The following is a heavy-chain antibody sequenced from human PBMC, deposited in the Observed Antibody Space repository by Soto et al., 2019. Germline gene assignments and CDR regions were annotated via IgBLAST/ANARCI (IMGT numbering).Heavy chain of an antibody. D-gene: IGHD2-2*01. V-gene: IGHV4-34*01. CDR3: ARVVPAARCSSSWGDYYYYYMDV. J-gene: IGHJ6*03. CDR1: GGSFSGYY. CDR2: INHSGST. Sequence: SETLSLTCAVYGGSFSGYYWSWIRQPPGKGLEWIGEINHSGSTNYNPSLKSRVTISVDTSKNQFSLKLSSVTAADTAVYYCARVVPAARCSSSWGDYYYYYMDVWGKGTTVTVSS.